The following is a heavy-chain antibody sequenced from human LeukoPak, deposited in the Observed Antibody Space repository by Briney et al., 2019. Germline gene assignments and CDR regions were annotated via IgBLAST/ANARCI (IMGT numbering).Heavy chain of an antibody. V-gene: IGHV1-18*01. J-gene: IGHJ6*03. CDR1: GGTFSSYA. CDR3: ARVETTVTTKIRYYYYMDV. CDR2: ISAYNGNT. D-gene: IGHD4-17*01. Sequence: ASVKVSCKASGGTFSSYAISWVRQAPGQGLEWMGWISAYNGNTNYAQKLQGRVTMTTDTSTSTAYMELRSLRSDDTAVYYCARVETTVTTKIRYYYYMDVWGKGTTVTVSS.